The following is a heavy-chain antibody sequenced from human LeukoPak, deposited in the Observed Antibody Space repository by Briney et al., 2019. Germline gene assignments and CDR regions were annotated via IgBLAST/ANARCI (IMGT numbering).Heavy chain of an antibody. CDR3: ARPLQVGFSSSLRY. J-gene: IGHJ4*02. CDR2: IYPGDSDT. CDR1: GYIFNSYW. V-gene: IGHV5-51*01. Sequence: PGESLKISCKGSGYIFNSYWIGWVRQMPGKGLEWMGIIYPGDSDTRYSPSLQGQVTISVDKSISTAYLQWSSLRASDSAMYYCARPLQVGFSSSLRYWGQGTLVTVSS. D-gene: IGHD6-13*01.